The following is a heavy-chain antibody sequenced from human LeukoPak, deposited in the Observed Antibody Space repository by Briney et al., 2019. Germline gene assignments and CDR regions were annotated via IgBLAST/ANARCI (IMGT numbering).Heavy chain of an antibody. J-gene: IGHJ4*02. CDR1: GGSISSSSYY. CDR2: IYYSGST. CDR3: ARQTAEGDY. Sequence: SETLSLTCTVSGGSISSSSYYWGWIRQPPGKGLEWIGSIYYSGSTYYNPSLKSRVTISVDTSKNQFSLKLSSVTAADTAVYYCARQTAEGDYWGQGTLVTVPS. D-gene: IGHD6-25*01. V-gene: IGHV4-39*01.